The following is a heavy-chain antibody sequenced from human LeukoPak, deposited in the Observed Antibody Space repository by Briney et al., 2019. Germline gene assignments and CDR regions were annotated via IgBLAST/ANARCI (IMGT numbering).Heavy chain of an antibody. Sequence: PSETLSLTCTVSGGSISSSDYYWGWIRQPPGKGLEWIGSIYFGGSTYYNPSLKSRVTISVDTSMNQFSLKLSFVTTADTAVYYCARALGYCSGGSCTRGYNWFDPWGQGTLVTVPS. V-gene: IGHV4-39*01. D-gene: IGHD2-15*01. CDR3: ARALGYCSGGSCTRGYNWFDP. CDR2: IYFGGST. J-gene: IGHJ5*02. CDR1: GGSISSSDYY.